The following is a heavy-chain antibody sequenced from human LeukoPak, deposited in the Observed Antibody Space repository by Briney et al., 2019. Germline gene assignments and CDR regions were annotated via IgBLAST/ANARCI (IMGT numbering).Heavy chain of an antibody. J-gene: IGHJ4*02. Sequence: SGGSLRLSCAASGFTFSSYHMNWVRQAPGKGLEWVSYISIISSTIYYADSVKGRFTISRDDAKNSVYLQMNSLRAEDTAVYYCARTYERELDYWGQGTLVTVSS. CDR1: GFTFSSYH. V-gene: IGHV3-48*01. CDR2: ISIISSTI. CDR3: ARTYERELDY. D-gene: IGHD5-12*01.